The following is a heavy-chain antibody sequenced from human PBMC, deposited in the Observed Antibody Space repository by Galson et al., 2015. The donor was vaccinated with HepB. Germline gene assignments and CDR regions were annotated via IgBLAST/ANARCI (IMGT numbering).Heavy chain of an antibody. D-gene: IGHD3-3*01. J-gene: IGHJ4*02. CDR1: GFTFSSYA. CDR3: AKHPGVLRFLEWLFDY. Sequence: SLRLSCAASGFTFSSYAMSWVRQAPGKGLEWVSAISGSGGSTYYADSVKGRFTISRDNSKNTLHLQMNSLRAEDTAVYYCAKHPGVLRFLEWLFDYWGQGTLVTVSS. CDR2: ISGSGGST. V-gene: IGHV3-23*01.